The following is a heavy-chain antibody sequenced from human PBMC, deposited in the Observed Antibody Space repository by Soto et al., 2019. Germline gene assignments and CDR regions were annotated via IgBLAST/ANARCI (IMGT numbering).Heavy chain of an antibody. J-gene: IGHJ4*02. CDR1: GFTFPTYA. CDR2: ISYHGYTK. D-gene: IGHD4-17*01. CDR3: ARDPMITVPTEYYFDY. V-gene: IGHV3-30-3*01. Sequence: GGSLRLSCVASGFTFPTYALHWVRQAPGKGLEWVAVISYHGYTKYYADSVKGRFIISRDNSKSTLYLQMTTLKPDDTAVYYCARDPMITVPTEYYFDYWGQGTPVTVSS.